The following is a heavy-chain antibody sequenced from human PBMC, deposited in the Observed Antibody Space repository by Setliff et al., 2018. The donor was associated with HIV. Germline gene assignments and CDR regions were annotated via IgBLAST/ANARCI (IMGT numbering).Heavy chain of an antibody. Sequence: GGSLRLSCAASGFTFSTYSMIWVRQAPGKGLEWVSSISSSSGYYYYADSVKGRFTISRDNAKNSLYLQMNSLRAEDTAVYYCAAARRGVTMVRGVIISGNAFDIWGQGTMVTVSS. CDR3: AAARRGVTMVRGVIISGNAFDI. J-gene: IGHJ3*02. D-gene: IGHD3-10*01. V-gene: IGHV3-21*01. CDR2: ISSSSGYY. CDR1: GFTFSTYS.